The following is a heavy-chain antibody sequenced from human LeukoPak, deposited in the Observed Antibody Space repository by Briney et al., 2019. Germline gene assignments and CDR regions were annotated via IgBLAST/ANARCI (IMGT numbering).Heavy chain of an antibody. CDR1: GYTFTRYG. CDR2: ISAYNGKK. Sequence: GASVTVSCMACGYTFTRYGISWVGQAAGQGVEGVGWISAYNGKKNYAQKLQGRVTMTTDTSTSTAYMELRSLRSDDTAVYYCARTHGSGDNWFDPWGQGTLVTVSS. V-gene: IGHV1-18*04. J-gene: IGHJ5*02. D-gene: IGHD3-10*01. CDR3: ARTHGSGDNWFDP.